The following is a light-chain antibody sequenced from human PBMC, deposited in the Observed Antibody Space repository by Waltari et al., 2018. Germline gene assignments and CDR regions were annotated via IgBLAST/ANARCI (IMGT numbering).Light chain of an antibody. J-gene: IGLJ3*02. Sequence: QLVLTQSPSASAPLGASVKLTCTLSGGHTNNIIAWHQQHPTKGPRYLMKVNSDGSHNKGDKIPERFSGSSSGAERYLTISSLQSEDEADYYCQTGGHGTWVFGGGTKLTVL. CDR3: QTGGHGTWV. CDR1: GGHTNNI. V-gene: IGLV4-69*01. CDR2: VNSDGSH.